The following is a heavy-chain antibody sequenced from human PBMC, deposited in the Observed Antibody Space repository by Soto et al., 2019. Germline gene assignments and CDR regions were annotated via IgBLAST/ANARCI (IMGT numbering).Heavy chain of an antibody. Sequence: EVQLLESGGGLVQPGGSLRLSCAASGFTFSSYAMSWVRQAPGKGLEWVSAISGSGGSTYYADSVKGRFTISRDNSKNTLSQQMNSRRAEDTAVYYCAYSSTPFEYWSQGTLVTVSS. CDR1: GFTFSSYA. V-gene: IGHV3-23*01. CDR3: AYSSTPFEY. CDR2: ISGSGGST. D-gene: IGHD6-13*01. J-gene: IGHJ4*02.